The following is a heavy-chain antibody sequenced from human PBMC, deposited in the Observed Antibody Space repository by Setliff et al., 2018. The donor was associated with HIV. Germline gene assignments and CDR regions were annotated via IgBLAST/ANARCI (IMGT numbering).Heavy chain of an antibody. D-gene: IGHD3-22*01. Sequence: ASVKVSCKTSGYTFTKYGITWVRQAPGQGLEWMGWISANNGNTNYAQKFQGRGTMTTDTSTRTAYMELGNLRSDDTAVYYCARRGYSYDTSGYYYYFDYWGQGTLVTVSS. CDR3: ARRGYSYDTSGYYYYFDY. J-gene: IGHJ4*02. V-gene: IGHV1-18*01. CDR1: GYTFTKYG. CDR2: ISANNGNT.